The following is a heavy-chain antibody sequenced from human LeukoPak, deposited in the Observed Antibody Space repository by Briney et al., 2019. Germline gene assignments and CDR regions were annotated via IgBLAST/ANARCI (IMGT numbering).Heavy chain of an antibody. D-gene: IGHD6-13*01. V-gene: IGHV4-34*01. Sequence: SETLSLTCAVYGGSFSGYYWSWIRQPPGRGLEWIGEINRSGSTNYNPSLKSRVTISVDTSKNQFSLKLSSVTAADTAVYYCARDGVAAADPFDYWGQGTLVTVSS. CDR3: ARDGVAAADPFDY. J-gene: IGHJ4*02. CDR2: INRSGST. CDR1: GGSFSGYY.